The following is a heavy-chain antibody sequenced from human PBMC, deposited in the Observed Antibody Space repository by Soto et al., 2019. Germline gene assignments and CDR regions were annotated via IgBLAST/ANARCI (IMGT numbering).Heavy chain of an antibody. D-gene: IGHD4-17*01. V-gene: IGHV3-66*01. J-gene: IGHJ6*03. CDR2: IYSSGDT. CDR1: GFSVSDNY. Sequence: GGSLRLSCAASGFSVSDNYMSWVRQAPGKGLESISVIYSSGDTYYADSVKGRLTISRDNSRNTLYLQINDLRVEDTAIYYCAKDPPPGTYGHRYYYYYMDVWGKGTTVTVSS. CDR3: AKDPPPGTYGHRYYYYYMDV.